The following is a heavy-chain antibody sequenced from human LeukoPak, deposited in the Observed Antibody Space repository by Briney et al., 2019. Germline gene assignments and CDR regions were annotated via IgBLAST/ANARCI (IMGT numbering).Heavy chain of an antibody. J-gene: IGHJ6*03. CDR3: ARQPSVATSEQYYYYMDV. CDR2: ISASNGNT. V-gene: IGHV1-18*01. CDR1: GYIFSNYG. D-gene: IGHD5-12*01. Sequence: GASVKVSCKASGYIFSNYGITWVRQAPGQGLEWMGWISASNGNTNYAQKFQGRVTMTTDTSTSTAYMELRTLRSDDTAVYYCARQPSVATSEQYYYYMDVWGKGTTVTVSS.